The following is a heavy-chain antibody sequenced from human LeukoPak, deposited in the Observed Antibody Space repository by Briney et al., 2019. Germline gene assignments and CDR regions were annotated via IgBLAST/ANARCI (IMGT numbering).Heavy chain of an antibody. J-gene: IGHJ5*02. CDR2: IIPIFGTA. V-gene: IGHV1-69*13. CDR3: ARDPRIVVVPAAIPPSWFDP. D-gene: IGHD2-2*01. Sequence: GASVKVSCKASGGTFSSYAISWVRQAPGQGLEWMGGIIPIFGTANYAQKFQGRVTITADESTSTAYMELSSLRSEDTAVYYCARDPRIVVVPAAIPPSWFDPWGQGTLVTVSS. CDR1: GGTFSSYA.